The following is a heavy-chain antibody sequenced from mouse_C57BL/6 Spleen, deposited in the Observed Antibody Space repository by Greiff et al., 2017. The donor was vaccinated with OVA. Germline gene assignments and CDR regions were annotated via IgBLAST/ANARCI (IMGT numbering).Heavy chain of an antibody. CDR3: ARHYSNFAMDY. V-gene: IGHV1-64*01. J-gene: IGHJ4*01. CDR2: IHPNSGST. D-gene: IGHD2-5*01. CDR1: GYTFTSYW. Sequence: QVQLQQPGAELVKPGASVKLSCKASGYTFTSYWMHWVKQRPGQGLEWIGMIHPNSGSTNYNEKFKSKATLTVDKSSSTAYMQLSSLTSEDSAVYYCARHYSNFAMDYWGQGTSVTVSS.